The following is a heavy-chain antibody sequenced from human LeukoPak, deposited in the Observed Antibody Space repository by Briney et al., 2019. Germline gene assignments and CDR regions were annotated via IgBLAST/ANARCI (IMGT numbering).Heavy chain of an antibody. CDR3: ARDHNYRDSGRGFDH. V-gene: IGHV3-21*01. CDR2: ISSSSAYI. J-gene: IGHJ5*02. D-gene: IGHD3-10*01. CDR1: GFTFSADS. Sequence: PGGSLKLPCAASGFTFSADSMTWVRQAPGKGLEWVSSISSSSAYIYYADSLKGRFTISRDNAKKSLYLQMNSLRVEDTALYYCARDHNYRDSGRGFDHWGQGTLVTVSS.